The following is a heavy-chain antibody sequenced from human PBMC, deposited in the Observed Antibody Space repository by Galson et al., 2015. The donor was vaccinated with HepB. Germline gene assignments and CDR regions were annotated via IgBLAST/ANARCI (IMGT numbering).Heavy chain of an antibody. CDR3: AKGSPPGRIAAAANFDY. D-gene: IGHD6-13*01. Sequence: SLRLSCAASGFTFSSYAMSWVRQAPGKGLEWVSAISGSGGSTYYADSVKGRFTISRDNSKNTLYLQMNSLRAEDTAVYYCAKGSPPGRIAAAANFDYWGQGTLVTVSS. CDR2: ISGSGGST. J-gene: IGHJ4*02. CDR1: GFTFSSYA. V-gene: IGHV3-23*01.